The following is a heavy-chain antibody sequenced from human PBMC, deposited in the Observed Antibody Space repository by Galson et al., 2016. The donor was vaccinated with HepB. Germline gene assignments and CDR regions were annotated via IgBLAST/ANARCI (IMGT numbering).Heavy chain of an antibody. CDR1: GYTFTSYY. D-gene: IGHD6-6*01. CDR3: AIDLSIATRPAYYYYGMDV. Sequence: SVKVSCKASGYTFTSYYMYWVRQAPGQGLEWMGIINPSGGSTSYAQKFQGSVTMTRDTSTITVYMELSSLRSEDTAVYDCAIDLSIATRPAYYYYGMDVWGQGTTVTVSS. CDR2: INPSGGST. J-gene: IGHJ6*02. V-gene: IGHV1-46*01.